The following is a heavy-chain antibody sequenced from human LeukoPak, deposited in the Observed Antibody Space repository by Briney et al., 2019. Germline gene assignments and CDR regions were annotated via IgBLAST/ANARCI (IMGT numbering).Heavy chain of an antibody. V-gene: IGHV4-39*01. D-gene: IGHD2-8*01. J-gene: IGHJ5*02. CDR2: VYYSGST. Sequence: SETLSLTCTVSSGSIGSSSNYWGWIRQAPGKGLEWIGNVYYSGSTFYNPSLKGRVTISVDTSKNQFSLKLRSVTAADTAIYYCARASFNVVFGNWFDPWGQGTLVTVSS. CDR3: ARASFNVVFGNWFDP. CDR1: SGSIGSSSNY.